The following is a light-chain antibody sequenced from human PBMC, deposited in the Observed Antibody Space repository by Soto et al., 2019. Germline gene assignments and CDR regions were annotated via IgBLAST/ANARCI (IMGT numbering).Light chain of an antibody. CDR2: WAS. CDR3: QQYNNWLGT. Sequence: DIVMTQSPDSLAVSLGERATINCKSSQSVLYSSNNKNYLAWYQQKPGQPPKLLIYWASTRESGVPDRFSGSGSGTDFTLTISSLQAEDVAVYYCQQYNNWLGTFGQGTKVEIK. J-gene: IGKJ1*01. V-gene: IGKV4-1*01. CDR1: QSVLYSSNNKNY.